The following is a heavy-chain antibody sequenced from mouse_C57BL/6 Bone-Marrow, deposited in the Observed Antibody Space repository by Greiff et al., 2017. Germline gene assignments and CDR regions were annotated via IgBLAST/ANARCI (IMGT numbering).Heavy chain of an antibody. CDR3: TGDGYYGFAY. D-gene: IGHD2-3*01. J-gene: IGHJ3*01. V-gene: IGHV14-4*01. CDR2: IDPENGDT. Sequence: EVQLQQSGAELVRPGASVKLSCTASGFNIKDDYMNWVKQRPEQGLEWIGWIDPENGDTEYASKFQGKATITADTSSNTAYLQLSSLTSEDTAVYYCTGDGYYGFAYWGQGTLVTVSA. CDR1: GFNIKDDY.